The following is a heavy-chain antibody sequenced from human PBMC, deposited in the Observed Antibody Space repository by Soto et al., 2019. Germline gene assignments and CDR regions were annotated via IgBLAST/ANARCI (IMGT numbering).Heavy chain of an antibody. V-gene: IGHV2-5*02. Sequence: QITLKESGPTLVKPTQTLTLTCTFSGFSLSTSGVGVGWIRQPPGKALEWLALIYWDDDKRYSPSLKSRLTITKDNSKNQVVLTMTNLDPVDTATYYCAHSSGYCSGGSCYFWLDPWGQGTLVTVSS. CDR1: GFSLSTSGVG. D-gene: IGHD2-15*01. J-gene: IGHJ5*02. CDR2: IYWDDDK. CDR3: AHSSGYCSGGSCYFWLDP.